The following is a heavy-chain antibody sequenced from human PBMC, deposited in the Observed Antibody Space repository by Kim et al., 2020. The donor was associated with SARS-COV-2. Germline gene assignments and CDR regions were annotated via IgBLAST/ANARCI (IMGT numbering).Heavy chain of an antibody. V-gene: IGHV4-61*02. Sequence: SETLSLTCTVSGGSISSGSYYWSWIRQPAGKGLEWIGRIYTSGSTNYNPSLKSRVTISVDTSKNQFSLKLSSVTAADTAVYYCARGSGSYYYYYYYGMDVWGQGTTVTVSS. D-gene: IGHD3-10*01. CDR2: IYTSGST. J-gene: IGHJ6*02. CDR3: ARGSGSYYYYYYYGMDV. CDR1: GGSISSGSYY.